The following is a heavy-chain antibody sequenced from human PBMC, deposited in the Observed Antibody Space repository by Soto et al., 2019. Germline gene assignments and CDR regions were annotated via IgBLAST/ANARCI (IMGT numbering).Heavy chain of an antibody. CDR1: GYTFTNYD. CDR3: ARGGSYWARRHYFDS. J-gene: IGHJ4*02. V-gene: IGHV1-8*02. D-gene: IGHD2-8*02. Sequence: GASVKVSCKASGYTFTNYDINWVRQAAGQGPEWMGSVTPRNGDTAFAQKYQGRVTVTSNTSMSTVYMELSNLRSDDTAVYYRARGGSYWARRHYFDSWGQGTLVTVSS. CDR2: VTPRNGDT.